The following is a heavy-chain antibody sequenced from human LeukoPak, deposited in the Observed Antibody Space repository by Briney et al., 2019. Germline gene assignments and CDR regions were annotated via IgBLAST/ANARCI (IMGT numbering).Heavy chain of an antibody. J-gene: IGHJ3*02. D-gene: IGHD4-23*01. Sequence: ASVKVSCKASGYTFTSYDINWVRQATGQGLEWVGWMNPNSGNTGYAQKFQGRVTMTRNTSISTAYMELSSLRSEDTAVYYCARVPYGGTGTSLDIWGQGTMVTVSS. V-gene: IGHV1-8*01. CDR1: GYTFTSYD. CDR3: ARVPYGGTGTSLDI. CDR2: MNPNSGNT.